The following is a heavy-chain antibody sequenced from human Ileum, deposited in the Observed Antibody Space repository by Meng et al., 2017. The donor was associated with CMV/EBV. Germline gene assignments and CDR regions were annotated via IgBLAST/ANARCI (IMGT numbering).Heavy chain of an antibody. Sequence: GSISSGGYYWTWIRQHPGKGLEWIGYIYSSGTTNYNPSLESRVTMSVDTSKNQFSLNLSSVTVADTAVYYCASHSDDYGSGSYYAYWGQGTLVTVSS. CDR1: GSISSGGYY. D-gene: IGHD3-10*01. CDR2: IYSSGTT. V-gene: IGHV4-31*02. CDR3: ASHSDDYGSGSYYAY. J-gene: IGHJ4*02.